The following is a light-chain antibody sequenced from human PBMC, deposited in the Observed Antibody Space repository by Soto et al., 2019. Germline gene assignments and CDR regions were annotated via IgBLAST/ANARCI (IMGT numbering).Light chain of an antibody. CDR3: CSYASTSTAV. CDR1: SSDVGSYNL. J-gene: IGLJ1*01. CDR2: EGS. V-gene: IGLV2-14*02. Sequence: QSALTQPASVSGSPGQSITISCTGTSSDVGSYNLVSWYQQHPGKAPKLMIYEGSKRPSGVSNRFSGSKSGNTASLTISGLQAEDEADYYCCSYASTSTAVFGNGTTVTVL.